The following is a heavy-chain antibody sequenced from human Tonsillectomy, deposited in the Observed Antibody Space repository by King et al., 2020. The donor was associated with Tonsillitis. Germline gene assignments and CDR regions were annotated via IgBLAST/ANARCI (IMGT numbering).Heavy chain of an antibody. V-gene: IGHV5-51*01. J-gene: IGHJ3*02. CDR1: GYSFTDYW. CDR3: ARRKRGGTTLGDAFDI. CDR2: IYSGDSET. D-gene: IGHD1-7*01. Sequence: QLVQSGAEVKKPGESLRISCKGSGYSFTDYWIAWVRQTPGKALGWMGIIYSGDSETKYRPSLQGQVTLSADKSIRTAYLHWSSLKASDTAIYFCARRKRGGTTLGDAFDIWGQGTTVTVSS.